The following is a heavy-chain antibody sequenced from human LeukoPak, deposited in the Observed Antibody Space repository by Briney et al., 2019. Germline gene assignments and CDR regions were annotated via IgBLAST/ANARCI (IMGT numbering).Heavy chain of an antibody. CDR2: IWYDGSNK. V-gene: IGHV3-33*01. CDR1: GFTFSSYG. CDR3: ARGGPDN. J-gene: IGHJ4*02. Sequence: GGSLRLSCAASGFTFSSYGMHWVRQAPGKGLGWVAVIWYDGSNKFYADSVKGRFTISRDNSKNTLYLQMNSLRAEDTAVYYCARGGPDNWGQGTLVTVSS.